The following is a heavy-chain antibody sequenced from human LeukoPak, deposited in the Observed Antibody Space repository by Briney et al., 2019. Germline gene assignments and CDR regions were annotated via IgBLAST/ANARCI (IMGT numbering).Heavy chain of an antibody. CDR3: AYSSSWYKNWFDP. D-gene: IGHD6-13*01. CDR2: FDPEDGET. CDR1: GYTLTELS. Sequence: ASVKVSCKVSGYTLTELSMHWVRQAPGKGLEWMGGFDPEDGETIYAQKFQGRVTMTEDTSTDTAYMELSSLRSKDTAVYYCAYSSSWYKNWFDPWGQGTLVTVSS. J-gene: IGHJ5*02. V-gene: IGHV1-24*01.